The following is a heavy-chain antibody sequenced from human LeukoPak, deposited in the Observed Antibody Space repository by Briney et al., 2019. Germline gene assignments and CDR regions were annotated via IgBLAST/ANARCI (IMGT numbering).Heavy chain of an antibody. CDR1: GFTFSSYA. CDR3: TRDLDYGGKSNFDY. CDR2: IKCAGSSI. D-gene: IGHD4-23*01. V-gene: IGHV3-74*03. Sequence: GGSLRLSCAASGFTFSSYAMSWVRQAPGKGLVWVSRIKCAGSSIMYADSVKGRFTISRDNAKNTLYLQMNSLRAEDTAVYYCTRDLDYGGKSNFDYWGQGTLVTVSS. J-gene: IGHJ4*02.